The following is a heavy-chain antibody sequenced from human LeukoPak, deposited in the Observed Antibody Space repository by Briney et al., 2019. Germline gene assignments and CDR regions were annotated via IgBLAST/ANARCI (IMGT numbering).Heavy chain of an antibody. CDR1: GGPISSSNW. CDR3: VEFDWSEVY. CDR2: VDHSGST. D-gene: IGHD3-9*01. V-gene: IGHV4-4*02. Sequence: SETLSLTCAVSGGPISSSNWWSWVRQPPGKGLEWIGEVDHSGSTNYNPSLKSRVTISVDKSKNQFSLKLSSVTAADTAVYYCVEFDWSEVYWGQGTLVTVSS. J-gene: IGHJ4*02.